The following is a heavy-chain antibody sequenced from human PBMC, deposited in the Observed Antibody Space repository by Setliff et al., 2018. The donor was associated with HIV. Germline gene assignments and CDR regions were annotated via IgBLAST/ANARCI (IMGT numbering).Heavy chain of an antibody. CDR2: IFHSGNT. CDR3: ARRTIWGDAFDI. D-gene: IGHD3-16*01. V-gene: IGHV4-30-2*01. CDR1: GGSISSGGHS. Sequence: SETLSLTCAVSGGSISSGGHSWSWIRQPPGKGLEWIGYIFHSGNTYHNPSLKSRVTMSLDTSKNQVSLRLSSVTAADTAIYYCARRTIWGDAFDIWGQGTMVTVSS. J-gene: IGHJ3*02.